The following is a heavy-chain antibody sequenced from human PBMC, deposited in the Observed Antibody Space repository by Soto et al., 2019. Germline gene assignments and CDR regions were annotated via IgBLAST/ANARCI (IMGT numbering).Heavy chain of an antibody. J-gene: IGHJ5*02. CDR2: IYSSGNT. V-gene: IGHV4-4*07. D-gene: IGHD3-3*01. CDR3: ARGQRFSDWFDP. Sequence: SETLSLTCSVSGGTISGYYWAWIRQPAGKGLEWIGRIYSSGNTKYNPSLQSRVTMSLDTSNNQFSLRLTSVTAADTAVYYCARGQRFSDWFDPWGQGTLVTVSS. CDR1: GGTISGYY.